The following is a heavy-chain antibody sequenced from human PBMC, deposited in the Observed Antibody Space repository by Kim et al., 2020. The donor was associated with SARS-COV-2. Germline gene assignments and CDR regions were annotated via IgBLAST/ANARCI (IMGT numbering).Heavy chain of an antibody. CDR1: GFTFSSYG. CDR2: IWYDGSNK. J-gene: IGHJ6*02. V-gene: IGHV3-33*06. Sequence: GWSLRLSCAASGFTFSSYGMHWVRQAPGKGLEWVAVIWYDGSNKYYADSVKGRFTISRDNSKNTLYLQMNSLRAEDTAVYYCAKDHEVNLRYYGMDVWGQGTTVTVSS. CDR3: AKDHEVNLRYYGMDV.